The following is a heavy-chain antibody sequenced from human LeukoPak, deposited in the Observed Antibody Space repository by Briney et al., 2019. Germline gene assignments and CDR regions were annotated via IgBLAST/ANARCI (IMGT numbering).Heavy chain of an antibody. J-gene: IGHJ4*02. CDR1: GGTFSSYA. CDR2: IIPIFGTA. D-gene: IGHD6-19*01. V-gene: IGHV1-69*05. CDR3: ARDRGAVTDVFDY. Sequence: SVKVSCKASGGTFSSYAISWVRQAPGQGLEWMGGIIPIFGTANYAQKFQGRVTITTDESTSTAYMELNSLRAEDTAVYYCARDRGAVTDVFDYWGQGTLVTVSS.